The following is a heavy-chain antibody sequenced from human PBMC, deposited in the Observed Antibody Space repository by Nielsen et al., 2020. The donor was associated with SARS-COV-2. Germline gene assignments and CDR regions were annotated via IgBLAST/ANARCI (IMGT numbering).Heavy chain of an antibody. D-gene: IGHD3-22*01. Sequence: GESLKISCAASGFTFSSYWMSWVRQAPGKGLEWVANIKQDGSEKYYVDSVKGRFTVSRDNAKKSLYLQINSLRAEDTAVYYCARGIIAHSSGFYFDYWGQGTLVTVSS. CDR3: ARGIIAHSSGFYFDY. J-gene: IGHJ4*02. CDR2: IKQDGSEK. CDR1: GFTFSSYW. V-gene: IGHV3-7*01.